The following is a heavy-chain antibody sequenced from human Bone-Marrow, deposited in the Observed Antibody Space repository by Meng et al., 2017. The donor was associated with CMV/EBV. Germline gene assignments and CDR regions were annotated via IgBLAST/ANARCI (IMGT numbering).Heavy chain of an antibody. CDR2: ISSSSSYI. Sequence: GESLKLPCAASGFTFSSYWMHWVRQAPAKGLVWVSSISSSSSYIYYADSVKRRFTISRDNAKNSLYLQMNSLRAEDTAVYYCAKTYSGSSHRPDYWGQGTLVTVSS. V-gene: IGHV3-21*01. CDR3: AKTYSGSSHRPDY. D-gene: IGHD1-26*01. J-gene: IGHJ4*02. CDR1: GFTFSSYW.